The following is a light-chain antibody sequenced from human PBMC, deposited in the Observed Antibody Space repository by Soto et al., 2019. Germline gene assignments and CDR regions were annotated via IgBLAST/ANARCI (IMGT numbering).Light chain of an antibody. Sequence: DIQMTQSPSSVSVSVGDTVTITCRASQGFSSWLAWYQQKPGKAPKLLIYAASSLQSGVPSRFSGRGSGTEFTLTISSLQPEDFATYYCQQANSFPHTFGQGTKLEIK. CDR3: QQANSFPHT. J-gene: IGKJ2*01. V-gene: IGKV1-12*01. CDR2: AAS. CDR1: QGFSSW.